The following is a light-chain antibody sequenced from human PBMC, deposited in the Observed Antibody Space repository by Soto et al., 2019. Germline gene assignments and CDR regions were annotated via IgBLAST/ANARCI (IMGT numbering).Light chain of an antibody. J-gene: IGLJ3*02. CDR1: RSNIGNNY. Sequence: QSALTQPPSVSAAPGQKVTVSCSGSRSNIGNNYVSWYQHLPGTAPKLLIYDNDKRPSGIPDRFSASKSGTSATLGITGLQTGDEADYYCEAWDSSLSAGVFXGGTKLTVL. V-gene: IGLV1-51*01. CDR2: DND. CDR3: EAWDSSLSAGV.